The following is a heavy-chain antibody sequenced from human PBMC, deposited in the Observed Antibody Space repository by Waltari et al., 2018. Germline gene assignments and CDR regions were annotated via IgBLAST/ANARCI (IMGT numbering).Heavy chain of an antibody. CDR1: GGSISSSSYY. CDR2: IYYSGST. V-gene: IGHV4-39*07. CDR3: ARGGLEEAIAARPGYYFDY. D-gene: IGHD6-6*01. J-gene: IGHJ4*02. Sequence: QLQLQESGPGLVKPSETLSLTCTVSGGSISSSSYYWGWIRQPPGKGLEWIGSIYYSGSTYYNPSLKSRVTISVDTSKNQFSLKLSSVTAADTAVYYCARGGLEEAIAARPGYYFDYWGQGTLVTVSS.